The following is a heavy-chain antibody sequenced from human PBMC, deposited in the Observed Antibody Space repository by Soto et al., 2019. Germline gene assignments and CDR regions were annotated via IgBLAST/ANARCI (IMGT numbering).Heavy chain of an antibody. CDR2: ISYDGSNK. CDR1: GFTFSSYG. D-gene: IGHD1-26*01. Sequence: QVQLVESGGGVVQPGRSLRLSCAASGFTFSSYGMHWVRQAPGKGLEWVAVISYDGSNKYYADSVKGRFTISRDNSKNTLYLQMNSLRAEDTAVYYCANLGSTYWGQGTLVTVSS. CDR3: ANLGSTY. V-gene: IGHV3-30*18. J-gene: IGHJ4*02.